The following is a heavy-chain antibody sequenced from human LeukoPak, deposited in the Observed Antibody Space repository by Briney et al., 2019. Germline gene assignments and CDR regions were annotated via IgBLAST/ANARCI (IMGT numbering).Heavy chain of an antibody. V-gene: IGHV3-30-3*01. D-gene: IGHD6-13*01. Sequence: GGSLRLSCAASGFTFSNYAMNWVRQAPGKGLEWVAVVSYDGINKYYADSVKGRITISRDNSKNTLYLQMNSLRAEDTAVYYCARDLNSWSQAAVHFQHWGQGTLVTVSS. CDR3: ARDLNSWSQAAVHFQH. J-gene: IGHJ1*01. CDR1: GFTFSNYA. CDR2: VSYDGINK.